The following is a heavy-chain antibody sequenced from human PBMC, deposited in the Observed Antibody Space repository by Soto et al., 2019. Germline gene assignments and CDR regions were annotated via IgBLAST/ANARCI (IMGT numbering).Heavy chain of an antibody. CDR3: ARRYGVYFDY. CDR2: IYYSGST. D-gene: IGHD4-17*01. CDR1: GGSISSYY. V-gene: IGHV4-59*08. Sequence: SETLSLTCTVSGGSISSYYWSWIRQPPGKGLEWIGYIYYSGSTNYNPSFKSRVTISVDTSKNQFSLKLSFVTSADTAVYYCARRYGVYFDYWGQGTLVTVSS. J-gene: IGHJ4*02.